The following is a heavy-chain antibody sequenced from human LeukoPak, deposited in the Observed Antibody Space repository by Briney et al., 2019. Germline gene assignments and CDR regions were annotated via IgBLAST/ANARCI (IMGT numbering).Heavy chain of an antibody. Sequence: GESLKISCKGSGYRFTNYWIGWGRQMPGKGLEWMGIIYPGDSDTRYSPSFQGQVTISADKSINTAYLQWSSLKASDTAMYFCARLTSDWNSEFDSSGQGTLVSVSS. CDR1: GYRFTNYW. D-gene: IGHD1-7*01. CDR2: IYPGDSDT. J-gene: IGHJ4*02. CDR3: ARLTSDWNSEFDS. V-gene: IGHV5-51*01.